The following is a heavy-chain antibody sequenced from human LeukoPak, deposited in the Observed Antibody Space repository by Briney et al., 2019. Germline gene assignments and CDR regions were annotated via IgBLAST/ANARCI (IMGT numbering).Heavy chain of an antibody. J-gene: IGHJ4*02. Sequence: ASVKVSCKASGYTFTSHDINWVRQATGQGLEWMGWMSPNSGDTGYAQKFQGRVTMTSDSSISTAYMELSSLRSEDTAIYYCVRTPPNWGFDYWGQGALVTVS. D-gene: IGHD7-27*01. CDR3: VRTPPNWGFDY. CDR1: GYTFTSHD. CDR2: MSPNSGDT. V-gene: IGHV1-8*01.